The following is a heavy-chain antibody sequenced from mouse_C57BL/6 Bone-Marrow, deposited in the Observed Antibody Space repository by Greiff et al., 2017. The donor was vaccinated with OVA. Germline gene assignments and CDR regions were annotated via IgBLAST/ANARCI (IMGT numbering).Heavy chain of an antibody. D-gene: IGHD4-1*01. CDR1: GFTFSSYA. CDR3: ARPLTGTIDY. Sequence: EVKLVESGGGLVKPGGSLKLSCAASGFTFSSYAMSWVRQTPEKRLEWVATISDGGSYTYYPDNVKGRFTISRDNAKNNVYLQMSRLKSEDTAMYYCARPLTGTIDYWGQGTTLTVSS. V-gene: IGHV5-4*03. J-gene: IGHJ2*01. CDR2: ISDGGSYT.